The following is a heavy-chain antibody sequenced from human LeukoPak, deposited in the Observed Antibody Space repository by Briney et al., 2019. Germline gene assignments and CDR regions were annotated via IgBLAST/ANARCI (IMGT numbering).Heavy chain of an antibody. J-gene: IGHJ4*02. Sequence: PGGSLRLSCAASGLTFSSYAMSWVRQAPGKGLGWVSAISGSGGSTYYADSVKGRFTISRDNSKNTLYLQMNSLRAEATTVYHCAKSPPLAAAGDYWGQGTLVTVSS. D-gene: IGHD6-13*01. CDR3: AKSPPLAAAGDY. V-gene: IGHV3-23*01. CDR2: ISGSGGST. CDR1: GLTFSSYA.